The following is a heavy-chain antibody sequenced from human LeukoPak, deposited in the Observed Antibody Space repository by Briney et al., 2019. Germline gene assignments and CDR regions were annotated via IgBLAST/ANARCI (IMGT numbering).Heavy chain of an antibody. CDR2: INSDGSNT. CDR1: GFTFNTYW. CDR3: AREGVATVTRYFDY. Sequence: GGSLRLSCAASGFTFNTYWMHWVRQAPGKGLVWVSRINSDGSNTNYADSVRGRFTISRDNAKNTLYLQMNSLTAEDTAVYYCAREGVATVTRYFDYWGQGTLVTVSP. D-gene: IGHD5-12*01. J-gene: IGHJ4*02. V-gene: IGHV3-74*01.